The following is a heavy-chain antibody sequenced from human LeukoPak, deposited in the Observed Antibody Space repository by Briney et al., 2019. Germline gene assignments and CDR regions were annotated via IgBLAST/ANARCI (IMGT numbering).Heavy chain of an antibody. CDR1: GSSISSYY. J-gene: IGHJ4*02. CDR2: IYSTGST. Sequence: SETLSLACTVSGSSISSYYWSWIRQPAGKGLEWIGRIYSTGSTNYNPSLKSRVTMSVDTSKNQFSLRLRSVTAADTAVYYCARQIASAGTAGFDFWGQGALVTVSS. CDR3: ARQIASAGTAGFDF. D-gene: IGHD6-13*01. V-gene: IGHV4-4*07.